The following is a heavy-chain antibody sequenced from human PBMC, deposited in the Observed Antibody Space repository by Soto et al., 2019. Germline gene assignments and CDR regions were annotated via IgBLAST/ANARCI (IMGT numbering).Heavy chain of an antibody. J-gene: IGHJ5*02. CDR2: INHSGST. D-gene: IGHD3-10*01. V-gene: IGHV4-34*01. CDR3: ARKATALYYPGWFEP. Sequence: SETLSLTCAVYGGSFSGYYWSWIRQPPGKGLEWIGEINHSGSTNYNPSLKSRVTISVDTSKNQFSLKLSSVTAADTAVYYCARKATALYYPGWFEPWGQGTLVTVSS. CDR1: GGSFSGYY.